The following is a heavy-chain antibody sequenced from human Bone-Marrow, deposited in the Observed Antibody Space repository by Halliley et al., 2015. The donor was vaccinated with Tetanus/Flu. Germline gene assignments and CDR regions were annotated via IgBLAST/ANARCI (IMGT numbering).Heavy chain of an antibody. J-gene: IGHJ4*02. V-gene: IGHV1-69*19. Sequence: QMQLVQSGAEVKRPGSSVKVSCKATGGTFSDHVISWVRQAPGQGLEWMGRITPFLDTTKYGQKFQDRVTITADESTSTVYMELTSLRSGVTAVYYCAKADQFGDPFVFWGQGTLVSVSS. D-gene: IGHD3-10*01. CDR1: GGTFSDHV. CDR3: AKADQFGDPFVF. CDR2: ITPFLDTT.